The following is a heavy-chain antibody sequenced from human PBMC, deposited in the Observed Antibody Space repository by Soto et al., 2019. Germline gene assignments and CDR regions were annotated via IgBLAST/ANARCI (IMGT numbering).Heavy chain of an antibody. V-gene: IGHV3-15*01. J-gene: IGHJ4*02. CDR3: STAPISL. Sequence: XESLLVSCVVSGFTFSNVWMSWVRQAPGKGLEWVGRIKSKTDGGTTNYAAPVKGRFTISRDDSKNTLYLQMNSLKTEDTAVYFCSTAPISLWGQGTLVTVSS. CDR1: GFTFSNVW. CDR2: IKSKTDGGTT.